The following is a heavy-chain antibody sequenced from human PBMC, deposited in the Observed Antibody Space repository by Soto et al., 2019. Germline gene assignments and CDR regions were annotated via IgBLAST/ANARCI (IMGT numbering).Heavy chain of an antibody. J-gene: IGHJ6*02. CDR1: GGSISSYY. V-gene: IGHV4-4*07. Sequence: SETLSLTCTVSGGSISSYYWSWIRQPAGKGLEWIGRIYTSGSTNYNPSLKSRVTMSVDTSKNQFSPKLSSVTAADTAVYYCARGTKVYYYYGMDVWGQGTTVTVSS. CDR2: IYTSGST. D-gene: IGHD1-7*01. CDR3: ARGTKVYYYYGMDV.